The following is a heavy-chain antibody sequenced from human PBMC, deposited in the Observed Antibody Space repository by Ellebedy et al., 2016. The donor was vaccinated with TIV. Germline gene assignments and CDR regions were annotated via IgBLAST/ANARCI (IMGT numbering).Heavy chain of an antibody. D-gene: IGHD2-8*02. CDR1: GFIFSRYA. CDR2: VDGDNVNT. V-gene: IGHV1-3*01. J-gene: IGHJ4*02. Sequence: AASVKVSCKASGFIFSRYAIQMGWVDGDNVNTKYSQNLQGRVTITRDTSASTVYMELSSLKSEDTAVYYCARDGWETGASKTFDYWGQGTLVTVSS. CDR3: ARDGWETGASKTFDY.